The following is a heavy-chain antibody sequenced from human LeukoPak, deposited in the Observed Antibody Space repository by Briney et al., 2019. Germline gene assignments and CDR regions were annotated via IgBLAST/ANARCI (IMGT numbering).Heavy chain of an antibody. V-gene: IGHV3-23*01. CDR2: ISGGGGST. CDR1: GFTFSSYG. CDR3: ARESYCSGGSCYSGRAFDI. D-gene: IGHD2-15*01. J-gene: IGHJ3*02. Sequence: GGSLRLSCAASGFTFSSYGMSWVRQAPGKGLEWVSAISGGGGSTYYADSVKGRFTISRDNAKNTLYLQMNSLRAEDTAVYYCARESYCSGGSCYSGRAFDIWGQGTMVTVSS.